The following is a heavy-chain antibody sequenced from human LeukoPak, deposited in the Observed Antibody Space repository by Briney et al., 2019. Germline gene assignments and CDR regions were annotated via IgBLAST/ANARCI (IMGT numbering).Heavy chain of an antibody. V-gene: IGHV3-21*01. CDR1: GFTFSSYS. CDR3: ASYPHLGFDYGSGN. CDR2: ISSSSSYI. Sequence: GGSLRLSCAASGFTFSSYSMNWVRQAPGKGLEWVSSISSSSSYIYYADSVKGRFTISRDNAKNSLYLQMNSLRAEDTAVYYRASYPHLGFDYGSGNWGQGTLVTVSS. J-gene: IGHJ4*02. D-gene: IGHD3-10*01.